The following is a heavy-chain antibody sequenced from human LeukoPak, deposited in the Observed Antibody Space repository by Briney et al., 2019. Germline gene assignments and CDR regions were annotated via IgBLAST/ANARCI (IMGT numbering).Heavy chain of an antibody. Sequence: GGSLRVSCAASGFTFSDYGIHRVRQAPGKGLEWVAVIWYDGTNKYYGDSVKGRFTISRDNSKNTLYLQMNSLRAEDTAVYYCAKDRGSYSTTADSWGQGTLVTVSS. CDR3: AKDRGSYSTTADS. CDR1: GFTFSDYG. J-gene: IGHJ5*01. CDR2: IWYDGTNK. D-gene: IGHD1-26*01. V-gene: IGHV3-33*06.